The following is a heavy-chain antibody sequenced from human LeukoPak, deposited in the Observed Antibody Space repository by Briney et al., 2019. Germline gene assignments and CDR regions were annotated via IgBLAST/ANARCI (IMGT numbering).Heavy chain of an antibody. CDR3: ARDGGYSYGYGTQWRFDY. CDR1: GGTFSSYA. D-gene: IGHD5-18*01. CDR2: IIPIFGTA. V-gene: IGHV1-69*13. Sequence: ASVKVSCKASGGTFSSYAISWVRQAPGQGLEWMGGIIPIFGTANYAQKFQGRVTITADESTSTACMELSSLRSEDTAVYYCARDGGYSYGYGTQWRFDYWGQGTLVTVSS. J-gene: IGHJ4*02.